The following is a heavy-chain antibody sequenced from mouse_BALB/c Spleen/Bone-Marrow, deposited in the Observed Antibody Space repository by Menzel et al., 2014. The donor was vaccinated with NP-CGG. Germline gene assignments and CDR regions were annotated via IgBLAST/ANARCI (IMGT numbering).Heavy chain of an antibody. CDR2: IRLKSNNYAT. CDR3: TRRGRGYAMDY. J-gene: IGHJ4*01. V-gene: IGHV6-6*02. CDR1: GFTFSNYW. Sequence: EVKVEESGGGLVQPGGSMKLSCVASGFTFSNYWMNWVRQSPEKGLEWVAEIRLKSNNYATNYAESVKGRFTISRDDSKSSVYLKMNNLRAEDTGIYYCTRRGRGYAMDYWGQGTSVTVSS.